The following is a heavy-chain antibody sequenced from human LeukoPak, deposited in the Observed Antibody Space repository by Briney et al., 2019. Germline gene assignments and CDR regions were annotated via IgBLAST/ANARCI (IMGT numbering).Heavy chain of an antibody. J-gene: IGHJ2*01. D-gene: IGHD2-21*02. Sequence: SGGSLRLSCAASGFTFSSYSMHWVRQAPGKGQEHVSAISSNGGTTYYANSVTGRFTISRDNSKNTLYLQMGSLRPEDMAVYYCARDVEGDGDWYFDPWGRGTLVTVSS. V-gene: IGHV3-64*01. CDR2: ISSNGGTT. CDR1: GFTFSSYS. CDR3: ARDVEGDGDWYFDP.